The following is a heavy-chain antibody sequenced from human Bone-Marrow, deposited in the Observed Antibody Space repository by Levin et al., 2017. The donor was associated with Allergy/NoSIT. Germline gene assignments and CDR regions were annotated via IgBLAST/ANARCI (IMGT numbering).Heavy chain of an antibody. V-gene: IGHV3-11*01. J-gene: IGHJ4*02. Sequence: GGSLRLSCEASGFIFSDYYMSWMRQAPGKGLEWVSYISSHGNTINYADSVRGRFTISRDNAKNSLYLQMTSLKAEDTAIYYCARESVGADFWGQGTLVAVSS. CDR1: GFIFSDYY. CDR3: ARESVGADF. CDR2: ISSHGNTI. D-gene: IGHD1-26*01.